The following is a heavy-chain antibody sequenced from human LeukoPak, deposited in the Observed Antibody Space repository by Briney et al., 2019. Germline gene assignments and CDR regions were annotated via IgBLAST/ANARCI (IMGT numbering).Heavy chain of an antibody. D-gene: IGHD3-10*01. CDR3: ARDVLLWFGETRNYGMDV. CDR2: INWNGGST. J-gene: IGHJ6*02. CDR1: GFTFDDYG. V-gene: IGHV3-20*04. Sequence: PGGSLRLSCAASGFTFDDYGMSWVRQAPGKGLEWVSGINWNGGSTSYADSVKGRFTISRGNAKKSLYLQMNSLRVEDTALYYCARDVLLWFGETRNYGMDVWGQGTTVTVSS.